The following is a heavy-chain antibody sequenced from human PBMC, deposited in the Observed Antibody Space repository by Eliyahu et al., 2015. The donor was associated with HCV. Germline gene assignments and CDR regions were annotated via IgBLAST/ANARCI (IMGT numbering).Heavy chain of an antibody. CDR2: IYYTGST. V-gene: IGHV4-31*03. CDR1: GGSISXGDXY. Sequence: QVQLQESGPGLVKPSQTLSLTCTVSGGSISXGDXYWSWIRQHPGKGLEWIGYIYYTGSTYYNPSLESRLTXSADKSKNQFSLKLNSVTAADTAIYYCARGRRGSSWTEFWFDPWGQGTLVTVSS. J-gene: IGHJ5*02. CDR3: ARGRRGSSWTEFWFDP. D-gene: IGHD6-13*01.